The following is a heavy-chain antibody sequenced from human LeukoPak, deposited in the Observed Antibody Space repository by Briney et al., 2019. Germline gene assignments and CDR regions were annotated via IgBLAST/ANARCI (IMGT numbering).Heavy chain of an antibody. V-gene: IGHV3-48*01. CDR2: ISSSSSSI. CDR1: GFTFSSYS. Sequence: GGSLRLSCVASGFTFSSYSMNWVRQAPGKGLESVSYISSSSSSIYYADSVKGRFTISRDNAKNSLYLQMNSLRAEDTAVYYCAREEGSYPYYYYYMDVWGKGTTVTISS. J-gene: IGHJ6*03. CDR3: AREEGSYPYYYYYMDV. D-gene: IGHD3-10*01.